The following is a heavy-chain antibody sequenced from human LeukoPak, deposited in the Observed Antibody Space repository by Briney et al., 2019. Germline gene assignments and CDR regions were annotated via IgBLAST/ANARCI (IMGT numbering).Heavy chain of an antibody. CDR3: AREHGSGSYYGVY. D-gene: IGHD3-10*01. CDR2: IYSGGST. V-gene: IGHV3-53*01. CDR1: GFTFSTYD. J-gene: IGHJ4*02. Sequence: GGSLRLSCAASGFTFSTYDMNWVRQAPGKGLEWVSVIYSGGSTYYADSVKGRFTISRDNSKNTLYLQMNSLRAEDTAVYYCAREHGSGSYYGVYWGQGTLVTVSS.